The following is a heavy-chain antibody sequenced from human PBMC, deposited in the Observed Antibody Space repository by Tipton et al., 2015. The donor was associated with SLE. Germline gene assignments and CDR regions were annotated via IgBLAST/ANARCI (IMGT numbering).Heavy chain of an antibody. Sequence: TLSLTCIVSGGSISNSYWSWIRQPPGKALEWIGYVFSTGNTNYNPSLKSRVTISVDSSKSQFSLKLDSVTAADTAIYYCARHDFDDNGYYLHYFEYWGQGTLVTVST. V-gene: IGHV4-59*08. CDR2: VFSTGNT. CDR3: ARHDFDDNGYYLHYFEY. J-gene: IGHJ4*02. CDR1: GGSISNSY. D-gene: IGHD3-22*01.